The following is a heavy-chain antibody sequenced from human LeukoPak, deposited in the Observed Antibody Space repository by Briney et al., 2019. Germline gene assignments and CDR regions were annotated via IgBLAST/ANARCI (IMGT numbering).Heavy chain of an antibody. CDR3: ARLGLNYDILTGYYKDYYYYYMDV. V-gene: IGHV5-51*01. CDR1: GYRFNIYW. CDR2: IYPGDSDT. D-gene: IGHD3-9*01. J-gene: IGHJ6*03. Sequence: GESLKISCKGSGYRFNIYWIGWVRQMPGKGLEWMGIIYPGDSDTRYSPSFQGQVTISADKSISTAYLQWSSLKASDTAMYYCARLGLNYDILTGYYKDYYYYYMDVWGKGTTVTVSS.